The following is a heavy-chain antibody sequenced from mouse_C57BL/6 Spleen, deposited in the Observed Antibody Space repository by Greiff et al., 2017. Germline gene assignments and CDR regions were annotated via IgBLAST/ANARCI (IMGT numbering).Heavy chain of an antibody. J-gene: IGHJ2*01. CDR1: GYTFTTYP. V-gene: IGHV1-47*01. CDR3: ARRLRREGYFDY. CDR2: FHPYNDDT. D-gene: IGHD2-4*01. Sequence: VQLQQSGAELVKPGASVKMSCKASGYTFTTYPLAWMKQNHGKSLEWIGNFHPYNDDTKYNEKFKGKATLTVEKSSSTVYLELSRLTSDDSAVYYCARRLRREGYFDYWGQGTTLTVSS.